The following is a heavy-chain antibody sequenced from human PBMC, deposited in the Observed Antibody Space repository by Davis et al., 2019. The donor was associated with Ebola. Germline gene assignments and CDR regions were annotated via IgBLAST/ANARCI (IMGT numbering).Heavy chain of an antibody. CDR3: ARSARAAAGRRKTPGYWYFDL. J-gene: IGHJ2*01. Sequence: PGGSLRLSCAASGFTFSSYDMHWVRQATGKGLEWVSAIGTAGDPYYPGSVKGRFTISRENAKNSLYLQMNSLRAGDTAVYYCARSARAAAGRRKTPGYWYFDLWGRGTLVTVSS. D-gene: IGHD6-13*01. CDR1: GFTFSSYD. CDR2: IGTAGDP. V-gene: IGHV3-13*05.